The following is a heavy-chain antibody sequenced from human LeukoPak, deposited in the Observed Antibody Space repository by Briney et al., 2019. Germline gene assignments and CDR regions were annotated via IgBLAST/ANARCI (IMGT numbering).Heavy chain of an antibody. CDR3: AKWSTWGLVRSDY. J-gene: IGHJ4*02. V-gene: IGHV3-23*01. D-gene: IGHD6-19*01. CDR2: ISGSGGST. CDR1: GFTFSSYA. Sequence: AGSMRLSCAASGFTFSSYAMSWVRQAPGKGLEWVSAISGSGGSTYCADSVKGRFTISRDNSKNTLYLQMNSLRAEDTAVYYCAKWSTWGLVRSDYWGQGTLVTVSS.